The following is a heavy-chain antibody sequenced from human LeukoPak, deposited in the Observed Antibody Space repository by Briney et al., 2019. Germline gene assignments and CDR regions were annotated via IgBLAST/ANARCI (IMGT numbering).Heavy chain of an antibody. D-gene: IGHD4-17*01. J-gene: IGHJ3*02. Sequence: GGSLRPSCAASGFTFSSYSMNWVRQAPGKGLEWVSSISSSSSYIYYADSVKGRFTISRDNAKNSLYLQMNSLRAEDTAVYYCASRGTVTMIYDAFDIWGQGTMVTVSS. CDR2: ISSSSSYI. CDR3: ASRGTVTMIYDAFDI. CDR1: GFTFSSYS. V-gene: IGHV3-21*01.